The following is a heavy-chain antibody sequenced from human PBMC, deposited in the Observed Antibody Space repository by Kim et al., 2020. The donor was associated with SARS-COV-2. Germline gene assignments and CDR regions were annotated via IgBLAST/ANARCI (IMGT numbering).Heavy chain of an antibody. CDR3: ARDRTARHPDMVRDAFDI. Sequence: GGSLRLSCAASGFTVSSNYMSWVRQAPGKGLEWVSVIYSGGSTYYADSVKGRFTISRDNSKNTLYLQMNSLRAEDTAVYYCARDRTARHPDMVRDAFDIWGQGTMVTVSS. CDR2: IYSGGST. V-gene: IGHV3-66*02. J-gene: IGHJ3*02. D-gene: IGHD3-10*01. CDR1: GFTVSSNY.